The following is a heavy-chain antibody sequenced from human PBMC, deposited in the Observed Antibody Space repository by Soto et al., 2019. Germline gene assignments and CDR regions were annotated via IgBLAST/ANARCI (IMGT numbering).Heavy chain of an antibody. D-gene: IGHD2-15*01. V-gene: IGHV1-46*01. J-gene: IGHJ1*01. CDR3: AREANCSGGTCYSEYFHR. CDR2: VNPSGGST. Sequence: ASVKVSCKASGYLFTAYSMHWVRLAPGQGLEWMGVVNPSGGSTKYAQNFQGRVTMTRDTSTTTIYMELSSLRSDDTAIYYCAREANCSGGTCYSEYFHRWGQGTLVSVS. CDR1: GYLFTAYS.